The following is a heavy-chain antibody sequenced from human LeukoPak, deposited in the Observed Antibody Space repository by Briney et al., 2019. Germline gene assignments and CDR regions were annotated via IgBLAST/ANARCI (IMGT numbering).Heavy chain of an antibody. Sequence: GGSLRLSCAASGFPFSSYVMHWVRQAPGKGLEWVAVIWYDGSNKYYADSVKGRFTISRGNSKNTLYLQMNSLRAEDTAVYYCARDLDYWGQGTLVTVSS. CDR2: IWYDGSNK. CDR1: GFPFSSYV. V-gene: IGHV3-33*08. J-gene: IGHJ4*02. CDR3: ARDLDY.